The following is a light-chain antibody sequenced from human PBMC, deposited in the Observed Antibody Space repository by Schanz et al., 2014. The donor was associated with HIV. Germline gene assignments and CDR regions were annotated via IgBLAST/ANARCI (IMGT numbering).Light chain of an antibody. CDR3: GSYADSNNFV. V-gene: IGLV2-14*03. CDR1: SSDVGGYNY. CDR2: DVS. Sequence: QSVLTQPASVSGSPGQSITISCTGTSSDVGGYNYVSWYQQHPGKAPKLMIYDVSNRPSGVSNRFSGSKSGNTASLTISGLQAEDEADYYCGSYADSNNFVFGTGTKLTVL. J-gene: IGLJ1*01.